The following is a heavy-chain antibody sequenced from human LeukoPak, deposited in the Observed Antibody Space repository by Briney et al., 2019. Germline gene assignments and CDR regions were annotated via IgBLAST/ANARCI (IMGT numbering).Heavy chain of an antibody. CDR3: AKGGEYSTSWDDTFDI. J-gene: IGHJ3*02. CDR1: GFTFSSNG. V-gene: IGHV3-30*02. CDR2: IWYDGSKK. D-gene: IGHD2-2*01. Sequence: PGGSLRLSCAASGFTFSSNGMYWVRQAPGKGLEWVSLIWYDGSKKYYADSVEGRFTISRDNSKNTLYLDMNSLRTEDTALYYCAKGGEYSTSWDDTFDIWGQGTMVTVSS.